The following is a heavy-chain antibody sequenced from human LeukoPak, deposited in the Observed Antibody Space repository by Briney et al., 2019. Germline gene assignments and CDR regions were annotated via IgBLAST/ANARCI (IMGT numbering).Heavy chain of an antibody. CDR1: GGTFSSYA. CDR3: ARDGEDRSSTSCSFDY. Sequence: SVKVSCKASGGTFSSYAISWVRPAPGQGLEWMGRIIPILGIANYAQKFQGRVTITADKSTSTAYMELSSLRSEDTAVYYCARDGEDRSSTSCSFDYWGQGTLVTVSS. J-gene: IGHJ4*02. CDR2: IIPILGIA. V-gene: IGHV1-69*04. D-gene: IGHD2-2*01.